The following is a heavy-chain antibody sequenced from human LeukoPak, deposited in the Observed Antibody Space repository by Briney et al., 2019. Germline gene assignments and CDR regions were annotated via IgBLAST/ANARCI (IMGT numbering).Heavy chain of an antibody. J-gene: IGHJ5*02. Sequence: GGSLRLSCAASGFTFSSHEMNWVRQAPGKGLEWVSYISSSGSTIYYADSVKGRFTISRGNAKNSLYLQMNSLRAEDTAVYYCAREGFRSGYYHNWFDPWGQGTLVTVSS. CDR3: AREGFRSGYYHNWFDP. CDR2: ISSSGSTI. CDR1: GFTFSSHE. D-gene: IGHD3-22*01. V-gene: IGHV3-48*03.